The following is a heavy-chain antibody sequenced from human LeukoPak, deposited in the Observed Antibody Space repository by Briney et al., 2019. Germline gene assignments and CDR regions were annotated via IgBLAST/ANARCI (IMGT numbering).Heavy chain of an antibody. CDR2: IKHDGSEK. D-gene: IGHD5-12*01. CDR3: ARTRYSAFAI. V-gene: IGHV3-7*01. Sequence: GGSLRLSCAASGFIFSSYWMSWVRQPPGKGLEWVANIKHDGSEKYYVDSVKGRFTISRDSAKNSLYLQMNSLRAEDTAVYFCARTRYSAFAIWGQGTMVTVSS. J-gene: IGHJ3*02. CDR1: GFIFSSYW.